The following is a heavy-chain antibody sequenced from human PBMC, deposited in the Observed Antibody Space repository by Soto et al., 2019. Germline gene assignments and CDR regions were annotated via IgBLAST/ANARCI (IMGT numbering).Heavy chain of an antibody. CDR1: GFTFDDFA. CDR3: VKANDQQLVEGGPFDM. D-gene: IGHD6-13*01. J-gene: IGHJ3*02. CDR2: INWSGGSS. Sequence: GGSLRLSCAASGFTFDDFAMHWVRQAPGKGLEWVSGINWSGGSSGYSDSVKGRFTISRDNAKNSLSLQMNSLRVEDTALFYCVKANDQQLVEGGPFDMWGQGTMVTVSS. V-gene: IGHV3-9*01.